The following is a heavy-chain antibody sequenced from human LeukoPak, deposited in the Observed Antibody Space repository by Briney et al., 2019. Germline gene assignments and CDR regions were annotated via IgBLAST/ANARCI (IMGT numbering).Heavy chain of an antibody. V-gene: IGHV1-2*02. CDR3: ARALPYYYYYMDV. Sequence: ASVKVSCKTSGYTFTGYYMHWVRQAPGQGLEWMGWINPNSGGTNYAQKFQGRATMTRDTSISTAYMELSRLRSDDTAVYYCARALPYYYYYMDVWGKGTTVTISS. J-gene: IGHJ6*03. CDR2: INPNSGGT. CDR1: GYTFTGYY.